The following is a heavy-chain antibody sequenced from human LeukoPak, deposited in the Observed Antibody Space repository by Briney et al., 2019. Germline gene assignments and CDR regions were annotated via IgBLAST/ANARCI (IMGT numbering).Heavy chain of an antibody. V-gene: IGHV4-59*01. CDR1: GGSINSYY. J-gene: IGHJ4*02. D-gene: IGHD5-18*01. CDR3: ARMGRGNTFDY. CDR2: IYYSGSS. Sequence: SETLSLTCSVSGGSINSYYWSWIRQPPGKGLEWIAYIYYSGSSNCNPSLKSRVTISVDTSKNQFSLKLSSVPAADTAVYYCARMGRGNTFDYWGQGILVTVSS.